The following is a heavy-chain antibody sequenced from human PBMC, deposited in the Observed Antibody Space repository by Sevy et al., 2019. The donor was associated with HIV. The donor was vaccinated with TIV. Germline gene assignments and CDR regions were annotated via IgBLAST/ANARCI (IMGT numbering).Heavy chain of an antibody. Sequence: SLRLSCAASGFTFSSYGIHWVRQAPGKGLEWVAIVSYDGTYKNYVDSVKGRFTISRDNSKNTLYLEMNSLRAEDTAVYYCAKAFYDRSGPHYFDSWGQGTLVTVSS. J-gene: IGHJ4*02. D-gene: IGHD3-22*01. CDR3: AKAFYDRSGPHYFDS. CDR2: VSYDGTYK. V-gene: IGHV3-30*18. CDR1: GFTFSSYG.